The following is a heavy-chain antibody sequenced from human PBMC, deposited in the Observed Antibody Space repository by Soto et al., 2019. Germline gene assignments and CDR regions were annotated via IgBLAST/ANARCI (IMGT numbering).Heavy chain of an antibody. CDR3: ASGKAATVPLYYFDY. D-gene: IGHD2-15*01. CDR2: IIPIFGTA. V-gene: IGHV1-69*06. Sequence: VASVKVSCKASGGTFSSYAISWVRQAPGQGLEWMGGIIPIFGTANYAQKFQGRVTITADKSTSTAYMELSSLRSEDTAVYYCASGKAATVPLYYFDYWGQGTLVTVSS. CDR1: GGTFSSYA. J-gene: IGHJ4*02.